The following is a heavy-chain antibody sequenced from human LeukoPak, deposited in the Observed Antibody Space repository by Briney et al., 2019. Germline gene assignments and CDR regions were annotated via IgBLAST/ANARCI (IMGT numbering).Heavy chain of an antibody. CDR2: IRYDGSNK. Sequence: GGSLRLSCAASGFTFSSYGMHWVRQAPGKGLEWVAFIRYDGSNKYYADSVKGRFTISRDNSKNTLYLQMNSLRAEDTAVYYCARDEYSSSWYLDYWGQGTLVTVSS. CDR1: GFTFSSYG. CDR3: ARDEYSSSWYLDY. V-gene: IGHV3-30*02. J-gene: IGHJ4*02. D-gene: IGHD6-13*01.